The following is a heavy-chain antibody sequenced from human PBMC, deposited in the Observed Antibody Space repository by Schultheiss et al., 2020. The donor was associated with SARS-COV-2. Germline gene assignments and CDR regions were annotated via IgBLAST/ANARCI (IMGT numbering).Heavy chain of an antibody. CDR1: GFTFSSYS. CDR2: ISYDGGNK. Sequence: SCAASGFTFSSYSLTWVRQAPGKRLEWVAIISYDGGNKYYTDSVKGRFTISRDNSKNTLYLQMNSLRAEDTAVYYCAREVYYDSSGYYYFYYYYGMDVWGQGATVTVSS. V-gene: IGHV3-30*03. CDR3: AREVYYDSSGYYYFYYYYGMDV. J-gene: IGHJ6*02. D-gene: IGHD3-22*01.